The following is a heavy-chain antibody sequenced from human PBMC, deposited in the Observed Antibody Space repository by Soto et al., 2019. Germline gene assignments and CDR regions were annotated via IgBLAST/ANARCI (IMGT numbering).Heavy chain of an antibody. D-gene: IGHD4-17*01. J-gene: IGHJ4*02. CDR2: ISGNGDIT. Sequence: GGSLRLSCAASGFTFSTYAMSWVRQAPGKGLEWVSTISGNGDITYYADSVKGRFTISRDNSKNTLYLQMGSLRAEDTAVYYCASPPIDDYGDYESLDYWGQGTLVTVSS. V-gene: IGHV3-23*01. CDR3: ASPPIDDYGDYESLDY. CDR1: GFTFSTYA.